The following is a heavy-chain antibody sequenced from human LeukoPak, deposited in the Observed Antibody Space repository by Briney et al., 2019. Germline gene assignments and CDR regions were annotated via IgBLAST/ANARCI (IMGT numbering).Heavy chain of an antibody. CDR3: TRHYGDYVQGDY. CDR1: GFTFSIYG. CDR2: IRYDGSNK. Sequence: GGSLRLSCAASGFTFSIYGMHWVRQAPGKGLEWVAFIRYDGSNKYYADSVKGRFTISRDNSKNTLYLQMDSLRAEDTAVYYCTRHYGDYVQGDYWGQGTLVTVSS. V-gene: IGHV3-30*02. J-gene: IGHJ4*02. D-gene: IGHD4-17*01.